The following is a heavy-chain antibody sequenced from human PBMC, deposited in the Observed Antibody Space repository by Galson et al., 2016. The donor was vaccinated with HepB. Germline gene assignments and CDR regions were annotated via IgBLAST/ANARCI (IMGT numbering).Heavy chain of an antibody. D-gene: IGHD3/OR15-3a*01. Sequence: TLSLTCTVSGGSISSSFYYWAWIRQPPGKGLEWIGNIYYSGTTYYNPSLESRVTISVDTAKNQFSLSLNSVAAADAALYICARQDKAGLVNFWGRGTMVIVSS. CDR3: ARQDKAGLVNF. V-gene: IGHV4-39*01. CDR1: GGSISSSFYY. CDR2: IYYSGTT. J-gene: IGHJ3*01.